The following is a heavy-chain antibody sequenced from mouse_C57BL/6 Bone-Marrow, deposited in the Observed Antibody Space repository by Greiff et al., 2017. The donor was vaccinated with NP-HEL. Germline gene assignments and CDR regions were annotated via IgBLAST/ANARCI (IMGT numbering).Heavy chain of an antibody. CDR2: IDPSDSYT. D-gene: IGHD2-10*01. V-gene: IGHV1-69*01. CDR3: AFLLRDY. J-gene: IGHJ2*01. Sequence: QVQLKQPGAELVMPGASVKLSCKASGYTFTSYWMHWVKQRPGQGLEWIGEIDPSDSYTNYNQKFKGKSTLTVDKSSSTAYMQLSSLTSEDSAVYYCAFLLRDYWGQGTTLTVSS. CDR1: GYTFTSYW.